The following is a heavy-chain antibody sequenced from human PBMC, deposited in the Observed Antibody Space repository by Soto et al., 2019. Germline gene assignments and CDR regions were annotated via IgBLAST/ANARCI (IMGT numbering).Heavy chain of an antibody. CDR1: GGTFSIYA. J-gene: IGHJ6*02. V-gene: IGHV1-69*13. Sequence: SVKVSCKASGGTFSIYAISCVLQSPLQGLDWMGGIIPIFGTANYAQKFQGRVTITADESTSTAYMELSSLRSEDTAVYYCARGPATVTQDYYYYYGMDVWGQGTTVTVSS. CDR3: ARGPATVTQDYYYYYGMDV. D-gene: IGHD4-17*01. CDR2: IIPIFGTA.